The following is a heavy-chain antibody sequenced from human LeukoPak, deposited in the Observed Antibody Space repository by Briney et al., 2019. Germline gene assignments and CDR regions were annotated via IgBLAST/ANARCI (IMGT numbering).Heavy chain of an antibody. V-gene: IGHV3-73*01. CDR3: AKGMGLYCSGGSCPNDAFDI. J-gene: IGHJ3*02. Sequence: GGSLRLSRAASGFTFSGSALHWVRQASGKGLEWVGRIRSTANGYATAYAASVKGRFTISRDNSKNTLYLQMNSLRAEDTAVYYCAKGMGLYCSGGSCPNDAFDIWGQGTLVTVSS. CDR2: IRSTANGYAT. CDR1: GFTFSGSA. D-gene: IGHD2-15*01.